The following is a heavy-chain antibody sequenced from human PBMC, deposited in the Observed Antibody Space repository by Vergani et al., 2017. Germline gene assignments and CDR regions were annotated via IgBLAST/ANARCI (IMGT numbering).Heavy chain of an antibody. J-gene: IGHJ3*02. Sequence: EVLLVESGGGLVQPGESLRLSCTASGFTFSDFWMTWVRQVPGKGLEWVAKLMPGGSATMYADSLRGRFSISRDNAKNSLHLHMSSLRVEDTAVYFCAKSGFVGAFETWGQGTMVTVSS. V-gene: IGHV3-7*01. CDR2: LMPGGSAT. CDR1: GFTFSDFW. D-gene: IGHD6-6*01. CDR3: AKSGFVGAFET.